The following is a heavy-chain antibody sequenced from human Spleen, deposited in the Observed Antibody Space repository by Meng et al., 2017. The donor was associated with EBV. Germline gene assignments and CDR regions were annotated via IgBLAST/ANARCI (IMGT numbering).Heavy chain of an antibody. CDR3: ARGGSGWDTFDH. CDR2: ISVYNGNT. V-gene: IGHV1-18*01. D-gene: IGHD6-25*01. Sequence: QVQRVQSGSEVKKPGSSVSVSCTASGGTFNTYAFSWGRQAPGQGLEWMGWISVYNGNTVYAQKFQGRVTMTRDTSTNTAYMDLRALTFDDTAVYFCARGGSGWDTFDHWGRGTLVTVSS. CDR1: GGTFNTYA. J-gene: IGHJ4*02.